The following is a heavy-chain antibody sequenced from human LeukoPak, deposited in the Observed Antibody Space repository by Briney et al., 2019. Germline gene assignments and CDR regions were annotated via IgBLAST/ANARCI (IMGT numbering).Heavy chain of an antibody. J-gene: IGHJ4*02. CDR3: ARVPAVRGVITPLIPTAVDY. V-gene: IGHV4-39*07. D-gene: IGHD3-10*01. Sequence: SETLSLTCTVSGGSISSSSYYWGWIRQPPGKGLEWIGSIYYSGSTYYNPSLKSRVTISVDTSKNQFSLKLSSVTAADTAVYYCARVPAVRGVITPLIPTAVDYWGQGTLVTVSS. CDR2: IYYSGST. CDR1: GGSISSSSYY.